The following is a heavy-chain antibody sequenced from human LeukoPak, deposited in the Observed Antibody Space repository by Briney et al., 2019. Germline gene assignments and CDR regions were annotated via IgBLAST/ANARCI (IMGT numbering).Heavy chain of an antibody. CDR2: IYPGDSDT. CDR3: ARNSHVGSSWFQAPPNWFDP. V-gene: IGHV5-51*01. Sequence: GESLKISCKGSGYSFTSYWIGWVRQMPGKGLEWMGIIYPGDSDTRYSPSFQGQVTISADKSISTAYLQWSSLKASDTAMYYRARNSHVGSSWFQAPPNWFDPWGQGTLVTVSS. D-gene: IGHD6-13*01. CDR1: GYSFTSYW. J-gene: IGHJ5*02.